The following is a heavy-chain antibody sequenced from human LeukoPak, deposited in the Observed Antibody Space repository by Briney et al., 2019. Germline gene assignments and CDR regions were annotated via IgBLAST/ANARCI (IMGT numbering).Heavy chain of an antibody. CDR3: ARHVSGYYDAFDI. V-gene: IGHV4-34*01. CDR2: INHSGST. Sequence: SETLSLTCAVYGGSFSGYYWSWIRQPPGKGLEWIGEINHSGSTNYNPFLKSRVTISVDTSKNQFSLKLSSVTAADTAVFYCARHVSGYYDAFDIWDQGTMVTVSS. D-gene: IGHD3-9*01. CDR1: GGSFSGYY. J-gene: IGHJ3*02.